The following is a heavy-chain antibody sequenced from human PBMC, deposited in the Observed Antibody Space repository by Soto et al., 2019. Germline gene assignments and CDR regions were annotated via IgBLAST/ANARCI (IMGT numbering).Heavy chain of an antibody. D-gene: IGHD3-3*01. Sequence: SETLSLTCAVYGGSFSGYYWSWIRQPPGKGLEWIGEINHSGSTNYNPSLKSRVTISVDTSKNQFSLKLSSVTAADTAVYYCARGITIFGVVITRDGMDVWGQGTTVTVSS. J-gene: IGHJ6*02. CDR1: GGSFSGYY. V-gene: IGHV4-34*01. CDR2: INHSGST. CDR3: ARGITIFGVVITRDGMDV.